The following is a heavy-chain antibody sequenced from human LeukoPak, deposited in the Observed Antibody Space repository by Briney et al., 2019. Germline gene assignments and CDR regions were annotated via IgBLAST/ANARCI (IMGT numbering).Heavy chain of an antibody. J-gene: IGHJ6*02. Sequence: GGSLRLSCAASGFTFSSYWMSWVRQAPGKGLEWVANIKPDGSEKHYVDSVKGRLTIARDNAKNSLFLQMNSLRAEDTAVYYCARVTTFGVAPYYYYGMDVWGQGTTVTVSS. CDR1: GFTFSSYW. V-gene: IGHV3-7*03. CDR2: IKPDGSEK. CDR3: ARVTTFGVAPYYYYGMDV. D-gene: IGHD3-3*01.